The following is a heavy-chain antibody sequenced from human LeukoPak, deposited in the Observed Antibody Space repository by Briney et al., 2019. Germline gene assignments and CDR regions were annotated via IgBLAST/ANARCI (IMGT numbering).Heavy chain of an antibody. J-gene: IGHJ6*03. V-gene: IGHV1-18*01. CDR1: GYTFTSYG. CDR2: ISAYNGNT. CDR3: ARSNYYDSSGYPRAYYYYYMDA. D-gene: IGHD3-22*01. Sequence: ASVKVSCKASGYTFTSYGISWVRQAPGQGLEWMGWISAYNGNTNYAQKLQGRVTMTTDTSTSTAYMELRSLRSDDTAVYYCARSNYYDSSGYPRAYYYYYMDAWGKGTTVTISS.